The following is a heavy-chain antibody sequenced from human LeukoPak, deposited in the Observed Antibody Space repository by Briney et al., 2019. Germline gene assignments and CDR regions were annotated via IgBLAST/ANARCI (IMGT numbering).Heavy chain of an antibody. CDR2: ISGSGGST. Sequence: GGSLRLSCAASGFTFSSYAMNWVRQAPEKGLEWVSVISGSGGSTYYADSVKGRFTISRDNSKNTLYLQMNSLRAEDTAVYYCAKEPITMIRGAPFDYWGQGTLVTVSS. D-gene: IGHD3-10*01. CDR1: GFTFSSYA. CDR3: AKEPITMIRGAPFDY. V-gene: IGHV3-23*01. J-gene: IGHJ4*02.